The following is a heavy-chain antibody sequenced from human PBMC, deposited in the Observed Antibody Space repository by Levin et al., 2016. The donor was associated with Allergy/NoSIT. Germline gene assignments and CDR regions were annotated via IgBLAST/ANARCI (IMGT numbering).Heavy chain of an antibody. CDR3: ARLYYDLGDNWFDP. CDR2: IYYSGST. Sequence: SETLSLTCTVSGGSISSYYWSWIRQPPGKGLEWIGYIYYSGSTNYNPSLKSRVTISVDTSKNQFSLKLSSVTAADTAVYYCARLYYDLGDNWFDPWGQGTLVTVSS. D-gene: IGHD3-22*01. V-gene: IGHV4-59*08. J-gene: IGHJ5*02. CDR1: GGSISSYY.